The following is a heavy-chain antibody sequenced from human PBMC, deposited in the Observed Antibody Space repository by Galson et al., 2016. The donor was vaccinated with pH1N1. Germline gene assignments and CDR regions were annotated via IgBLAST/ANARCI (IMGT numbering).Heavy chain of an antibody. D-gene: IGHD2/OR15-2a*01. J-gene: IGHJ4*02. V-gene: IGHV5-51*03. CDR2: IYPGDSET. CDR1: GYTFTTYW. Sequence: QSGAEVKKPGESLKISCQASGYTFTTYWIGWVRQMPGKGLEWMGIIYPGDSETKHSPSFEGQVTFSVDKSKNTAYLHWSSLKASDTAIYYCARRSTELGLDYWGQGVLVTVAS. CDR3: ARRSTELGLDY.